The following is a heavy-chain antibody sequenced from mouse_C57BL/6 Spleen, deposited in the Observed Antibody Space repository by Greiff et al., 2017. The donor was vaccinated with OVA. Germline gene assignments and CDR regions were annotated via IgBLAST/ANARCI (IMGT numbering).Heavy chain of an antibody. D-gene: IGHD1-1*01. Sequence: QVQLQQSGAELVRPGTSVKVSCKASGYAFTNYLIEWVKQRPGQGLEWIGVINPGSGGTNYNEKFKGKATLTADKSSSTAYMQLSSLTSEDSAVYSCARGDGRGYFDVWGTGTTVTVSS. J-gene: IGHJ1*03. CDR1: GYAFTNYL. CDR2: INPGSGGT. CDR3: ARGDGRGYFDV. V-gene: IGHV1-54*01.